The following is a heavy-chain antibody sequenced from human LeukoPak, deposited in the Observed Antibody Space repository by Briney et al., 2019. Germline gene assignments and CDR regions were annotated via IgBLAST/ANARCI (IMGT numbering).Heavy chain of an antibody. V-gene: IGHV4-61*02. CDR3: ARGSGWNSFDP. CDR2: IYSNGWT. J-gene: IGHJ5*02. D-gene: IGHD6-19*01. CDR1: GGSISTDLYY. Sequence: PSETLSLTCTVSGGSISTDLYYWTWIRQPAGKGLEWIGRIYSNGWTDYNPPLKSRVSISTDTSKNHFSLKMSLATAADTALYYCARGSGWNSFDPWGQGTLVTVSS.